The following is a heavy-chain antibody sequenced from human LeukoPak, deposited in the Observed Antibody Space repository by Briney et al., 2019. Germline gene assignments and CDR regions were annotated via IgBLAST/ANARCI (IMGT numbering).Heavy chain of an antibody. CDR1: GFDFESYT. J-gene: IGHJ4*02. CDR2: VSAASSDI. D-gene: IGHD5-12*01. V-gene: IGHV3-21*04. CDR3: AKGLFSAFDKYLDS. Sequence: PGGSLRLSCAASGFDFESYTMTWVRQAPGKGLEWVSLVSAASSDINYAESVRGRFTITRDNAKNSLFLQMDSLRVEDTAIYYCAKGLFSAFDKYLDSWGQGTLVTVSS.